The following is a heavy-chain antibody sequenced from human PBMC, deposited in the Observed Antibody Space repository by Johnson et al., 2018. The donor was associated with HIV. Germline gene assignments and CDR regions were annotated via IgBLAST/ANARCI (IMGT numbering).Heavy chain of an antibody. Sequence: QVQLVESGGGVVQPGRSLRLSCVASRFTFSSYGMHWVRQAPGKGLEWVAVISYDGANKYYADSVKGRFTLSRDNSKNTLYLQMNSLRAEDTAVYYCGMYSSSWYMVSSQKHDAFDIWGQGTMVTVSS. CDR2: ISYDGANK. CDR1: RFTFSSYG. J-gene: IGHJ3*02. CDR3: GMYSSSWYMVSSQKHDAFDI. D-gene: IGHD6-13*01. V-gene: IGHV3-30*03.